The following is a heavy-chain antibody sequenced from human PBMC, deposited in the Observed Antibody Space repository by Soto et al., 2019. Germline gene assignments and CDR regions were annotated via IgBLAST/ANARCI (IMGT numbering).Heavy chain of an antibody. J-gene: IGHJ4*02. CDR3: AKDPIVVVPTRLFDY. V-gene: IGHV3-23*01. Sequence: PGGSLRLSCAASGFTFSSYAMSWVRQAPGKGLEWVSAISGSGGSTYYADSVKGRFTISRDNSKNTLYLQLNRLRAEDPAVYYCAKDPIVVVPTRLFDYWGQGTLVTVSS. CDR2: ISGSGGST. CDR1: GFTFSSYA. D-gene: IGHD3-22*01.